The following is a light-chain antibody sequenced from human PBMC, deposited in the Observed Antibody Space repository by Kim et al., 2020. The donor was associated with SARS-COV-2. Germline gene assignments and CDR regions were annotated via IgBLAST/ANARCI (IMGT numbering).Light chain of an antibody. CDR3: QQRSNWRT. CDR2: DAS. CDR1: QSVSSY. V-gene: IGKV3-11*01. Sequence: SLSPGESAPLSCRASQSVSSYLAWYQQKPGQAPRLLIYDASNRATGIPARFSGSGSGTDFTLTISSLEPEDLAVYYCQQRSNWRTFGGGTKVDIK. J-gene: IGKJ4*01.